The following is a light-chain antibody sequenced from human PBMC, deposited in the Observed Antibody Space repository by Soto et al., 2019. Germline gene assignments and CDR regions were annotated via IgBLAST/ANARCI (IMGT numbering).Light chain of an antibody. J-gene: IGLJ2*01. Sequence: QSALTQPPSASGSPGQSVTISCTGTINDVGGYNYVSWYQQFAGEVPKLIIYEVVKRPSGVPDRFSASKSGNTASLTVAGLQAEDEADYFCCSYAGQTNVVFCGGTQLTVL. CDR1: INDVGGYNY. V-gene: IGLV2-8*01. CDR3: CSYAGQTNVV. CDR2: EVV.